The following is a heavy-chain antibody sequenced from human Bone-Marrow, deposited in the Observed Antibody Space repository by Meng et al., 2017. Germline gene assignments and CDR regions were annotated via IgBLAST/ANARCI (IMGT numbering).Heavy chain of an antibody. V-gene: IGHV1-2*06. Sequence: ASAMVSCKPSGYNFLDYWLHWVRRAPGQGLEWRGRIDPKSGDTPYAQRFQGGVTMNGDTSISTAYMELSGMRSDDTAMYYCARDEDISAAGKLFGDYWGQGTLVIVSS. D-gene: IGHD6-13*01. CDR1: GYNFLDYW. CDR2: IDPKSGDT. CDR3: ARDEDISAAGKLFGDY. J-gene: IGHJ4*02.